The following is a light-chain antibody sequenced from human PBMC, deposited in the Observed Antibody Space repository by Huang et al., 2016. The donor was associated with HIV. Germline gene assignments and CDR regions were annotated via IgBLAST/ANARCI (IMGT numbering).Light chain of an antibody. J-gene: IGKJ2*01. CDR2: AVS. CDR3: MQSTQVPPT. CDR1: QSLLQSYGKTY. Sequence: DIVMTQTPLSLSVTPGQPASISCKSSQSLLQSYGKTYLYWYLQKPGQPPQLLIYAVSNRFAGVPEMFSGSGSGTGFTLTISRVEAGDVGIYYCMQSTQVPPTFGQGTKLDIK. V-gene: IGKV2D-29*01.